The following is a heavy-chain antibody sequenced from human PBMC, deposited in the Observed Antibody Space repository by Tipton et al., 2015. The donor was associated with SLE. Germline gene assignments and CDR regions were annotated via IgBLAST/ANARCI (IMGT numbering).Heavy chain of an antibody. CDR3: ARDGGELLWFRESRYYFDY. Sequence: SLRLSCAASGFTFSSYSMNWVRQAPGKGLEWVSSISSSSSYIYQADSVKGRFTISRDNAKNSLYLQMNSLRAEDTAVYYCARDGGELLWFRESRYYFDYWGQGTLVTVSS. J-gene: IGHJ4*02. CDR1: GFTFSSYS. CDR2: ISSSSSYI. D-gene: IGHD3-10*01. V-gene: IGHV3-21*01.